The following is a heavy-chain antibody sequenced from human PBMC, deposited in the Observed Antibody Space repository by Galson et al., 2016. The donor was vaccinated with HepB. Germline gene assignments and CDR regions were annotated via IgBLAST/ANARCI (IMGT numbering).Heavy chain of an antibody. CDR1: GFTFSDYA. Sequence: SLRLSCAASGFTFSDYAMTWVRQAPGKGLEWVSGITGSGSGTYNGGSVKGRFAISRDNSKNTLFLQMNNLRAEDTALYYCAKVTRPGISAPRYGMDVWSRGTTVTVSS. CDR2: ITGSGSGT. J-gene: IGHJ6*04. D-gene: IGHD6-13*01. V-gene: IGHV3-23*01. CDR3: AKVTRPGISAPRYGMDV.